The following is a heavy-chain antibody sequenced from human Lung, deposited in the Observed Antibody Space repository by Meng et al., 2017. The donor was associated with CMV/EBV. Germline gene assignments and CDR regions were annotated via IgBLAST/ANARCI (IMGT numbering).Heavy chain of an antibody. D-gene: IGHD2/OR15-2a*01. J-gene: IGHJ4*02. CDR2: IVVDSGNT. CDR3: SADPSGWCNSNSYPQPGV. Sequence: SXXVPXKASGFTFPRFAVQWVRQTRGQRLEWIGWIVVDSGNTKYAQKFQVRVTITRDMSTSTAYMELTSLRSEDTALYFCSADPSGWCNSNSYPQPGVWGKGXLVTVSS. V-gene: IGHV1-58*01. CDR1: GFTFPRFA.